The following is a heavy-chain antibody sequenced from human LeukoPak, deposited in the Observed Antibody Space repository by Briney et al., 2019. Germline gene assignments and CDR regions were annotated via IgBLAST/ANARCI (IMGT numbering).Heavy chain of an antibody. CDR2: INPNSGGT. V-gene: IGHV1-2*02. J-gene: IGHJ6*03. CDR1: GYTFTGYY. Sequence: ASVKVSCKASGYTFTGYYMHWVRQAPGQGLEWMGWINPNSGGTNYAQKFQGRVTMTRDTSISTAYMELSRLRSDDTAVYYCARERITMVRGVIIHYYYYYMDVWGKGTTVTISS. D-gene: IGHD3-10*01. CDR3: ARERITMVRGVIIHYYYYYMDV.